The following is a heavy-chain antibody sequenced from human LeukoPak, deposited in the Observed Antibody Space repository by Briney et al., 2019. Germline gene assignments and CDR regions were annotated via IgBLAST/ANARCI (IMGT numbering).Heavy chain of an antibody. Sequence: PGGSLRLSCAASGFTFSSYGMHWVRQAPGKGLEWVAVIWYDGSNKYYADSVKGRFTISRDNSKNTLYLQMNSLRAEDTAVYYCAKEGYYDSSGYYFRSYNWFDPWGQGTLVTVSS. CDR2: IWYDGSNK. V-gene: IGHV3-30*02. CDR1: GFTFSSYG. D-gene: IGHD3-22*01. CDR3: AKEGYYDSSGYYFRSYNWFDP. J-gene: IGHJ5*02.